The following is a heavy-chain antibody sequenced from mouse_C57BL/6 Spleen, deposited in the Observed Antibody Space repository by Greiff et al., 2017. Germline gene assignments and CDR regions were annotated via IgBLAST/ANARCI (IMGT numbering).Heavy chain of an antibody. CDR2: IDPSDSYT. Sequence: QVQLKQPGAELVKPGASVKLSCKASGYTFTSYWMQWVKQRPGQGLEWIGEIDPSDSYTNYNQKFKGKATLTVDTSSSTAYMQLSSLTSEDSAVYYCARPTYYYGSSHFDYWGQGTTLTVSS. CDR3: ARPTYYYGSSHFDY. V-gene: IGHV1-50*01. CDR1: GYTFTSYW. D-gene: IGHD1-1*01. J-gene: IGHJ2*01.